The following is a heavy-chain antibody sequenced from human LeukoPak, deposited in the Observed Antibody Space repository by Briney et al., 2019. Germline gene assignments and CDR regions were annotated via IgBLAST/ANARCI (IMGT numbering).Heavy chain of an antibody. CDR3: ATDFYDST. V-gene: IGHV3-15*07. D-gene: IGHD3-22*01. CDR2: IRSNSDGGTI. J-gene: IGHJ5*02. CDR1: GFTFSNAW. Sequence: GGSLRLSCATSGFTFSNAWMNWVRQAPGKGLEWVGRIRSNSDGGTIDYAAPVKGRFTLSRDDSKTTLYLQMNSLQTEDTAVYYCATDFYDSTWSQGTLGPVSS.